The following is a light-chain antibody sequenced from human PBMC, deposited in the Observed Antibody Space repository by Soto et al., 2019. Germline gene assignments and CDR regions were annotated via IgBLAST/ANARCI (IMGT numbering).Light chain of an antibody. V-gene: IGKV1-39*01. CDR3: QQSFSTPRT. Sequence: DIQMTQSPSPLSASVGDRVTITCRASQTISTYLNWYQQKPGKAPKLLIYGASSLQSGVPSRFSGSGAGTDLALNISSLQPEDFGTYYCQQSFSTPRTFGQGTKVDIK. J-gene: IGKJ1*01. CDR1: QTISTY. CDR2: GAS.